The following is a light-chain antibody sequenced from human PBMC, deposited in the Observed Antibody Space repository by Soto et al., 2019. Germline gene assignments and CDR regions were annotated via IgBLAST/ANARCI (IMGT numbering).Light chain of an antibody. V-gene: IGKV3-15*01. J-gene: IGKJ3*01. CDR1: QSVSSN. Sequence: EIVMTQSPATLSVSPGERATLSCRASQSVSSNLAWYQQKPGQAPRLLIYGASTRATGIPARFSGSGSGTDFTLTNSRLQSEDFAVYFCQQYNNWPLTFGPGTKVDIK. CDR2: GAS. CDR3: QQYNNWPLT.